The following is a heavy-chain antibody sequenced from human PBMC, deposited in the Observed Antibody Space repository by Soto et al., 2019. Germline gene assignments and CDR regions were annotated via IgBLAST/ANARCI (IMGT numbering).Heavy chain of an antibody. CDR2: IRSKAYGGTT. V-gene: IGHV3-49*03. D-gene: IGHD6-19*01. CDR1: GFTFGDYA. J-gene: IGHJ3*02. CDR3: TRVPGYSSGWYDPAFDI. Sequence: GGSLRLSCTASGFTFGDYAMSWFRQAPGKGLEWVGFIRSKAYGGTTEYAASVKGRFTISRDDSKSIAYLQMNSLKTEDTAVYYCTRVPGYSSGWYDPAFDIWGQGTMVTVSS.